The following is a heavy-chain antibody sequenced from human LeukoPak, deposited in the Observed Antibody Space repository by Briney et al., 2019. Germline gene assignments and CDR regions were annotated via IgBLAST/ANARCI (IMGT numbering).Heavy chain of an antibody. V-gene: IGHV3-23*01. D-gene: IGHD5-24*01. Sequence: GGSLRLSCAASGFTFSSYAMSWVRQAPGKGLEWVSAISGSGGSTYYADSVKGRFTISRDNSKNTLYLQMNSLRAEDTAVYYCAKGRFNKGQRWLQFPYYFDYWGQGTLVTVSS. CDR3: AKGRFNKGQRWLQFPYYFDY. CDR1: GFTFSSYA. J-gene: IGHJ4*02. CDR2: ISGSGGST.